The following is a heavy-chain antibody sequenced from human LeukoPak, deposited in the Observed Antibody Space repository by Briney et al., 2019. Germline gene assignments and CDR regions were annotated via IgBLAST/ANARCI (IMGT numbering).Heavy chain of an antibody. CDR1: GYTFTSYG. Sequence: ASVNLSCKASGYTFTSYGISWVRQAPGQGLEWMGWISAYYGNTNYAQKLQGRVTMTTDTSTSTAYMELRSLRSDDTAVYYCASGYCSAGSCYGLCDYWGKGTLVTPSS. J-gene: IGHJ4*02. CDR3: ASGYCSAGSCYGLCDY. V-gene: IGHV1-18*01. D-gene: IGHD2-15*01. CDR2: ISAYYGNT.